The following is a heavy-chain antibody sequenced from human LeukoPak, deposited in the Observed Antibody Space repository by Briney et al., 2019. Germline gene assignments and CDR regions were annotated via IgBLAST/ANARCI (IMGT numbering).Heavy chain of an antibody. CDR1: GLTFSSVW. D-gene: IGHD3-10*01. J-gene: IGHJ5*02. V-gene: IGHV3-15*07. Sequence: PGGSLRLSCTASGLTFSSVWMNWVRQAPGKGLEWVGRILSKTDGGTTDYAAPVKGRFTISRDDSINTLYLQMNSLKSEDTAVYYCGDYYRSGNYPPWGQGTLVTVSS. CDR2: ILSKTDGGTT. CDR3: GDYYRSGNYPP.